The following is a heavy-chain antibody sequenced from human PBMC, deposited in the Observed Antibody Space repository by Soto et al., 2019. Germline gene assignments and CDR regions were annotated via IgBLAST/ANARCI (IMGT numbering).Heavy chain of an antibody. CDR2: ISAYNGNT. D-gene: IGHD2-15*01. V-gene: IGHV1-18*01. J-gene: IGHJ4*02. Sequence: GASVKVSCKASGYTFTSYGISWVRQAPGQGLEWMGWISAYNGNTNYAQKLQGRVTMTTDTSTSTAYMELRSLRSDDTAVYYCAREGAGYFIGGRCDYYFDYWGQGTLVTVSS. CDR3: AREGAGYFIGGRCDYYFDY. CDR1: GYTFTSYG.